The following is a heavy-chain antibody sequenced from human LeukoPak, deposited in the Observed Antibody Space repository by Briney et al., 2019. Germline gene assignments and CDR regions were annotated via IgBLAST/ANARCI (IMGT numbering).Heavy chain of an antibody. CDR1: GISISSGGYS. CDR2: IYDSGST. J-gene: IGHJ5*02. Sequence: PSQTLSLICVVSGISISSGGYSCSWIRQPPGKGLGWSGCIYDSGSTYYNPSLKSRVTISVDPSKNQFSLKLSSVTAADTALYYCARGGSDFTFVAWGQGPLVTVSS. CDR3: ARGGSDFTFVA. D-gene: IGHD3-3*01. V-gene: IGHV4-30-2*01.